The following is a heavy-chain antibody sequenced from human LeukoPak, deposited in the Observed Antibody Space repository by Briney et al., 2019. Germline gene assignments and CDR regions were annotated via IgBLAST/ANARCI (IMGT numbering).Heavy chain of an antibody. V-gene: IGHV3-74*01. CDR2: INPDGSTT. J-gene: IGHJ4*02. D-gene: IGHD3-16*01. CDR3: VKAVGAPHHE. Sequence: PGGSLRLSCAASGFTFSSNWMHWVRQAPGKGLVWVSRINPDGSTTDYADSVKGRFTISRDNAKNTLFLQMNSLRAEDTAVYYCVKAVGAPHHEWGLGTLVTVSS. CDR1: GFTFSSNW.